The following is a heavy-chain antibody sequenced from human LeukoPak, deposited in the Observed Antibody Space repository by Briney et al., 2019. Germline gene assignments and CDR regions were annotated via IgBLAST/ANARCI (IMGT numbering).Heavy chain of an antibody. D-gene: IGHD3-3*01. CDR1: GFTFDDYA. J-gene: IGHJ4*02. CDR3: AKDGSGYYSFDY. V-gene: IGHV3-9*01. CDR2: ISWNSGSI. Sequence: GGSLRLACAASGFTFDDYAMHWVRKAPGKGLEWVSGISWNSGSIGYADSVKGRFTISRDNAKNSLYLQMNSLRAEDTALYYCAKDGSGYYSFDYWGQGTLVTVSS.